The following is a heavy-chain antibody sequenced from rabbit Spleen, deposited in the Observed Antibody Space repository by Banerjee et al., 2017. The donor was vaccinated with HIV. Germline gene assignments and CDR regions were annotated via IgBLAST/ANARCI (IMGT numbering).Heavy chain of an antibody. CDR2: INAVTGKA. D-gene: IGHD6-1*01. Sequence: QEQLVESGGGLVKPEGSLKLSCTASGFSFSNKAVMCWVRQAPGKGLEWIACINAVTGKAVYASWAKGRFTFSKTSSTTVTLQMTSLTAADTATYFCAREAGYGGYGDANLWGPGTLVTVS. CDR1: GFSFSNKAV. CDR3: AREAGYGGYGDANL. J-gene: IGHJ4*01. V-gene: IGHV1S45*01.